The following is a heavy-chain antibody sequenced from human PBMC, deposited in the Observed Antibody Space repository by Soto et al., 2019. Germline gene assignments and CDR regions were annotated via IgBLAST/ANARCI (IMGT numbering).Heavy chain of an antibody. CDR1: GFTFSSYG. CDR3: ARDDGAVADY. Sequence: QVQLVESGGGVVQPGRSLRLSCAASGFTFSSYGMHWVRQAPGKGLEWVAVIWYDGSNKYYADSVKGRFTISRDNSKNTLYLQMNSLRAEDTDVYYCARDDGAVADYWGQGTLVTVSS. V-gene: IGHV3-33*01. J-gene: IGHJ4*02. CDR2: IWYDGSNK. D-gene: IGHD6-19*01.